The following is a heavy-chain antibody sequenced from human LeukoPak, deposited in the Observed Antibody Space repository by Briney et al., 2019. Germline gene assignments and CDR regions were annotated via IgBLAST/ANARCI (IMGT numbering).Heavy chain of an antibody. CDR1: GFTFSDYA. D-gene: IGHD2-2*01. V-gene: IGHV3-23*01. Sequence: GGSLRLSCAASGFTFSDYAMSWVRQAPGKGLEWVAAISGTGGDTYYAGSVKGRFTLSRDSSKDTVYLQMNSLRTEDTAVYYCAKLRSISWYASCDYWGQGTLVTVSS. CDR2: ISGTGGDT. J-gene: IGHJ4*02. CDR3: AKLRSISWYASCDY.